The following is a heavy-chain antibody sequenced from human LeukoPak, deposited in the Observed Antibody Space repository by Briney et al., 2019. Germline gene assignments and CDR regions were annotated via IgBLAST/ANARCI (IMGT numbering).Heavy chain of an antibody. CDR3: ARAHWYYYDSSGYYPFDY. V-gene: IGHV4-61*02. J-gene: IGHJ4*02. D-gene: IGHD3-22*01. Sequence: SETLSLTCTVSGGSISSGRYFWSWIRQPAGTGLEWIGRIYTSGGTNYNPSLKSRVTISVDTSKNQFSLKLSSVTAADTAVYYCARAHWYYYDSSGYYPFDYWGQGTLVTVSS. CDR1: GGSISSGRYF. CDR2: IYTSGGT.